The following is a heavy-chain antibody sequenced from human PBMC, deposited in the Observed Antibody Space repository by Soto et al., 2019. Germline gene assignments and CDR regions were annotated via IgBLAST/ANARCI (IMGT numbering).Heavy chain of an antibody. CDR1: GDSINRGGFY. CDR2: IYYSGSS. CDR3: ARGAAVTARWFDP. V-gene: IGHV4-31*03. Sequence: SETLSLTCNVPGDSINRGGFYWSWIRQHPEKGLEWIGYIYYSGSSYYNPSLQSRVTMSIDTTKNQFSLRLTSVTAADTAVYFCARGAAVTARWFDPWGQGTPVTVSS. J-gene: IGHJ5*02. D-gene: IGHD2-21*02.